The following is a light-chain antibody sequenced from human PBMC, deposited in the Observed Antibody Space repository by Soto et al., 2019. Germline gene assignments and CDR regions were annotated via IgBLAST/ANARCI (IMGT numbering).Light chain of an antibody. CDR2: KAS. J-gene: IGKJ1*01. CDR3: QHYNSYSEA. CDR1: QTISSW. Sequence: DIQMTQSPSTLSGSVGDSVTITCRASQTISSWLAWYQQKPGKAPKXLIYKASTLKSGVPSRFSGSGSGTEFTLTISSLQPDDFATYYCQHYNSYSEAFGQGTKVDIK. V-gene: IGKV1-5*03.